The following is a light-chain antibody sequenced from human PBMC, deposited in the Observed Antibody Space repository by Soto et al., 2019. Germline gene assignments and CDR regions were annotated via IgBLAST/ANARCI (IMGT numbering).Light chain of an antibody. CDR3: QSYDSSLSGFVV. CDR2: GNS. J-gene: IGLJ2*01. Sequence: QSVPTQPPSVSGAPGQRVTISCTGSSSNIGAGYNVHWYQQLPGTAPKLLIYGNSNRPSGVPDRFSGSKSGTSASLAITGLHAEDEADYYCQSYDSSLSGFVVFGGGTKVTVL. CDR1: SSNIGAGYN. V-gene: IGLV1-40*01.